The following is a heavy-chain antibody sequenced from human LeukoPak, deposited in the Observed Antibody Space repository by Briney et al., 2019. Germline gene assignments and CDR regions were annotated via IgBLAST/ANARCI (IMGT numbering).Heavy chain of an antibody. D-gene: IGHD3-22*01. J-gene: IGHJ4*02. CDR2: IYYSGST. Sequence: SETLSLTCTVSGGSISSGVYYWSWIRQHPGKGLEWIGYIYYSGSTYYNPSLKSRVTISVDTSKNQFSLKLSSVTAADTAVYYCASLYYYDSSGYFDYWGQGALVTVSS. CDR1: GGSISSGVYY. CDR3: ASLYYYDSSGYFDY. V-gene: IGHV4-30-4*08.